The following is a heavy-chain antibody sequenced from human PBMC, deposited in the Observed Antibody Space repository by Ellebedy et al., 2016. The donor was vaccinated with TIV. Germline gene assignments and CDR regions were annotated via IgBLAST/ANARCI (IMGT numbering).Heavy chain of an antibody. V-gene: IGHV3-7*01. D-gene: IGHD4-17*01. CDR2: IKQDGSEK. CDR3: ATDGSYGDYLSPTHAFVI. Sequence: GGSLRLSCAASRFTLSSYWMSWVRQAPGKGLEWVANIKQDGSEKYYVDSVKGRFTISRDNAKNSLYLHLNSLRAEDTAMYYCATDGSYGDYLSPTHAFVIWGQGTMVTVSS. J-gene: IGHJ3*02. CDR1: RFTLSSYW.